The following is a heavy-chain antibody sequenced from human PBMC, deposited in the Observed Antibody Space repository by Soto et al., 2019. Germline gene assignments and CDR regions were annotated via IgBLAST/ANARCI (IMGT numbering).Heavy chain of an antibody. J-gene: IGHJ4*02. CDR3: AGDLAAGTCDY. D-gene: IGHD6-13*01. Sequence: QVQLVQSGAEVRKPGASVKVSCKASGYTFTSYAISWVRQAPGQGLEWMGWISAYNGNTNYAQKLQGRVTTTTDTSTSTAYMELRSLRSDDTAVYYGAGDLAAGTCDYWGQGTLVTVSS. V-gene: IGHV1-18*01. CDR1: GYTFTSYA. CDR2: ISAYNGNT.